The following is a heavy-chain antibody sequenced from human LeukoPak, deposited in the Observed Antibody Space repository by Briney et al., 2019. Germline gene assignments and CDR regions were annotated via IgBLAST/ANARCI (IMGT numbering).Heavy chain of an antibody. Sequence: PSETLSLTCAVYGGSFSGYYWSWIRQPPGKGLEWFGSIYYSGSTYYNPSLKSRVTISVDTSKNQFSLKLSSVTAADTAVYYCAREMIVPAAFDIWGQGTMVTVSS. CDR2: IYYSGST. CDR1: GGSFSGYY. D-gene: IGHD3-22*01. CDR3: AREMIVPAAFDI. V-gene: IGHV4-34*01. J-gene: IGHJ3*02.